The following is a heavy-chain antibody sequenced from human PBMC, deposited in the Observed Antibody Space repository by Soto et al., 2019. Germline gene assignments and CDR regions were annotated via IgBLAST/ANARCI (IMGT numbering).Heavy chain of an antibody. D-gene: IGHD6-13*01. V-gene: IGHV3-33*01. CDR2: IWYDGSVK. CDR3: ARDGQHLAPYACDI. CDR1: GFTFSNHA. J-gene: IGHJ3*02. Sequence: QVQLVESGGGVVQPGRSLRLSCAASGFTFSNHAMHWVRQAPGKGLEWVAQIWYDGSVKNYADSMKGRFTVSIDSPKNTLFLQMNSLRVEDTAVYYCARDGQHLAPYACDIWGQGTLVTVSS.